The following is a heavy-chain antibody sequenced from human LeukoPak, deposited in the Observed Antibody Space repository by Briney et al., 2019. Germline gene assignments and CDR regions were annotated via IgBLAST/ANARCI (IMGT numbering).Heavy chain of an antibody. J-gene: IGHJ3*02. CDR2: IYYSGST. Sequence: SETLSLTCTVSGGSISSSSYYWGWIRQPPGKGLEWIGSIYYSGSTYYNPSLKSRVTISVDTSKNQFSLKLSSVTAADTAVYYRARHSVIPDRAFDIWGQGTMVTVSS. D-gene: IGHD3-16*02. CDR1: GGSISSSSYY. CDR3: ARHSVIPDRAFDI. V-gene: IGHV4-39*01.